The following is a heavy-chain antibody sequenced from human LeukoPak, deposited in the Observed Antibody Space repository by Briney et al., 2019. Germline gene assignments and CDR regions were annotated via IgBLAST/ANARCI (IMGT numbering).Heavy chain of an antibody. CDR2: IYYSGST. J-gene: IGHJ4*02. D-gene: IGHD3-22*01. Sequence: SETLSLTCAVSGVSISSGSYYWGWIRQPPGKGLEWIGSIYYSGSTYYNPSLKSRVTISADTSKNQFSLKLSSVTAADTAVYYCARVKTRGYYDSSGYYEFDYWGQGTLVTVSS. CDR1: GVSISSGSYY. V-gene: IGHV4-39*07. CDR3: ARVKTRGYYDSSGYYEFDY.